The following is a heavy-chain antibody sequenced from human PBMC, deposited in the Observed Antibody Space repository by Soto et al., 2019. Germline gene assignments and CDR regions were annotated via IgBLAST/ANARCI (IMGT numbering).Heavy chain of an antibody. CDR1: GFTFSSYG. D-gene: IGHD3-9*01. J-gene: IGHJ6*02. CDR3: AKAHFFYDILTGYQHEADYGMDV. V-gene: IGHV3-30*18. Sequence: GGSLRLSCAASGFTFSSYGMHWVRQAPGKGLEWVAVISYDGSNKYYADSVKGRFTISRDNSKNTLYLQMNSLRAEDTAVYYCAKAHFFYDILTGYQHEADYGMDVWGQGTTVTVSS. CDR2: ISYDGSNK.